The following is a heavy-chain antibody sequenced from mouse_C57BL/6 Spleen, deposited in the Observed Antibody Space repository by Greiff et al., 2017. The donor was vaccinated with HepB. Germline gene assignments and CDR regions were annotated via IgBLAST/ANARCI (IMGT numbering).Heavy chain of an antibody. CDR2: ISDGGSYT. D-gene: IGHD2-2*01. CDR3: ARDRGVTTGGPYFDY. J-gene: IGHJ2*01. Sequence: EVMLVESGGGLVKPGGSLKLSCAASGFTFSSYAMSWVRQTTEKRLEWVATISDGGSYTYSPDNVKGRFTISRDNAKNNLYLQMSHLKSEDTAMYYCARDRGVTTGGPYFDYWGQGTTLTVSS. CDR1: GFTFSSYA. V-gene: IGHV5-4*01.